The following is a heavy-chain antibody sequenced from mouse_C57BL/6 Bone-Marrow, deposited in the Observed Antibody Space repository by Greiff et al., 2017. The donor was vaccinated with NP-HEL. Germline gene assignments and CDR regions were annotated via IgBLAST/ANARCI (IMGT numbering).Heavy chain of an antibody. CDR1: GYTFTDYE. CDR3: TRSSYVYFDV. J-gene: IGHJ1*03. CDR2: IDPETGGT. D-gene: IGHD1-1*01. Sequence: QVQLQQSGAELVRPGASVTLSCKASGYTFTDYEMHWVKQTPVHGLEWIGAIDPETGGTAYNQKFKGKAILTADKSSSTAYMELRSLTSEDSAVYYCTRSSYVYFDVWGTGTTVTVSS. V-gene: IGHV1-15*01.